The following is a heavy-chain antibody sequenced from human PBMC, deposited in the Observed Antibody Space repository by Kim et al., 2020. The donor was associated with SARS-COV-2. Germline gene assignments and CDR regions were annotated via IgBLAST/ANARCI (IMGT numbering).Heavy chain of an antibody. Sequence: GGSLRLSCAAPGFTFSSYGMHWVRQAPGKGLEWVAVISYDGSNKYYADSVKGRFTISRDNSKNTLYLQMNSLRAEDTAVYYCAKGGGYYYDSSGYLSFDYWGQGTLVTVSS. CDR3: AKGGGYYYDSSGYLSFDY. CDR2: ISYDGSNK. D-gene: IGHD3-22*01. CDR1: GFTFSSYG. J-gene: IGHJ4*02. V-gene: IGHV3-30*18.